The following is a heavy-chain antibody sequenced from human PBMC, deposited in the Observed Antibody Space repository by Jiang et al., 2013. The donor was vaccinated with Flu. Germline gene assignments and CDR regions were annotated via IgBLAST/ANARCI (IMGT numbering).Heavy chain of an antibody. V-gene: IGHV1-69*04. CDR2: IIPILGIA. CDR1: GGTFSSYT. Sequence: SGAEVKKPGSSVKVSCKASGGTFSSYTISWVRQAPGQGLEWMGRIIPILGIANYAQKFQGRVTITADKSTSTAYMELSSLRSDDTAVYYCARDLRYCSSTSCYTSGMDVWGQGTTVTVSS. CDR3: ARDLRYCSSTSCYTSGMDV. D-gene: IGHD2-2*02. J-gene: IGHJ6*02.